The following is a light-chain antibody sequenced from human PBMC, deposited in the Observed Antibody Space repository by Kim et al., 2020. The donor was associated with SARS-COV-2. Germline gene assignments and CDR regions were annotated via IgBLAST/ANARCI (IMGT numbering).Light chain of an antibody. CDR2: GAS. V-gene: IGKV3-20*01. CDR3: HQYVSSLWT. CDR1: QSVRNSY. J-gene: IGKJ1*01. Sequence: PGERATLSCRASQSVRNSYLTWYQQKPGQAPRLLIYGASSRATGIPERFSGSGSGTDFTLTISRLEPEASAVYYCHQYVSSLWTFGQGTKV.